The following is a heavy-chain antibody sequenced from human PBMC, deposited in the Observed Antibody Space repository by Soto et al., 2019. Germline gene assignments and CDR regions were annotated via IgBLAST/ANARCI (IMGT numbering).Heavy chain of an antibody. V-gene: IGHV2-5*01. CDR2: IYWNDGK. Sequence: QITLKESGPTLVKPTQTLTLTCTFSGFSLSTSGVGVGWIRQPPGKALEWLALIYWNDGKRYSPSLKSRLTITKDTSKNQVVLTMTNMDPVDTATYYCADTDYTFYGMDVWGQGTTVTVSS. CDR1: GFSLSTSGVG. J-gene: IGHJ6*02. CDR3: ADTDYTFYGMDV.